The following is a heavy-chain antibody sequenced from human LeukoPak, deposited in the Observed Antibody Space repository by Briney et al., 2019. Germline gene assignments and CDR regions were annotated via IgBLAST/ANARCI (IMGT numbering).Heavy chain of an antibody. CDR1: GYSISSGYY. CDR2: IYHSGST. CDR3: ARDWRYYDFWSGYYDYYYCYMDV. D-gene: IGHD3-3*01. Sequence: SETLSLTCAVSGYSISSGYYWGWIRQPPGKGLEWIGSIYHSGSTNYNPSLKSRVTISVDTSKNQFSLKLSSVTAADTAVYYCARDWRYYDFWSGYYDYYYCYMDVWGKGTTVTVSS. V-gene: IGHV4-38-2*02. J-gene: IGHJ6*03.